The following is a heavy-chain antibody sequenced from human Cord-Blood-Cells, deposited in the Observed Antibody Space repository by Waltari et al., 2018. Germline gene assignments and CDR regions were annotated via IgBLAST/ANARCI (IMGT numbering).Heavy chain of an antibody. CDR3: ARGQYYDSSGYYYYFDY. Sequence: QVQLQQWGAGLLKPSETLSLTCAVYGRSFSGYYWRWIRQPPGKGLEWIGEINHIGSTNYDPSLKSRVTISVDTSKSQFSLKLSSVTAADTAVYYCARGQYYDSSGYYYYFDYWGQGTLVTVSS. CDR2: INHIGST. D-gene: IGHD3-22*01. J-gene: IGHJ4*02. CDR1: GRSFSGYY. V-gene: IGHV4-34*01.